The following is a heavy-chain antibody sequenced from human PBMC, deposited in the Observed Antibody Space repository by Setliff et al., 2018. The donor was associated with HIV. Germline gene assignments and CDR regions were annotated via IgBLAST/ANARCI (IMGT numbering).Heavy chain of an antibody. CDR2: FHHSGST. CDR1: GYSINTAYY. D-gene: IGHD1-26*01. CDR3: ARHRDGGTYPLDY. V-gene: IGHV4-38-2*01. Sequence: PSETLSLTCSVSGYSINTAYYWGWIRQSPGKGLEWIGGFHHSGSTHYNPSLKSRVTMSADTSKNQFSLKLSSVTAADTAVYYCARHRDGGTYPLDYWGQGALVTVSS. J-gene: IGHJ4*02.